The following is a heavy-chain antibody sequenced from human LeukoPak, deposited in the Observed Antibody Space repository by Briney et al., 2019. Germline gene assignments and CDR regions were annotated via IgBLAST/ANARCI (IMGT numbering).Heavy chain of an antibody. CDR2: IYSSGST. D-gene: IGHD2-15*01. J-gene: IGHJ6*02. CDR3: ARVGYCTSGSCDDYFYYYAMDV. Sequence: SETLSLTCSVSGGSTSSYYWNWIRQPAGRGLGWIGRIYSSGSTNYNPSLKSRVTMSVDTSKNQFSLKLSSVTAADTAVYYCARVGYCTSGSCDDYFYYYAMDVWGQGTTVTVSS. V-gene: IGHV4-4*07. CDR1: GGSTSSYY.